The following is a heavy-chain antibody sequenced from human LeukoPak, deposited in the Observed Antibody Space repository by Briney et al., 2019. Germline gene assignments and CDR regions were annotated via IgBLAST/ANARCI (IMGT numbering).Heavy chain of an antibody. J-gene: IGHJ4*02. CDR3: AKDGRGGSYYVGY. CDR1: GFTFSSYA. V-gene: IGHV3-23*01. D-gene: IGHD1-26*01. Sequence: GGSLRLSCAASGFTFSSYAMSWVRQAPGKGLEWVSAISGSGGSTYYADSVKGRFTISRDNSQNTLFLQMNSLTTEDTAVYYCAKDGRGGSYYVGYWGQGTLVTVSS. CDR2: ISGSGGST.